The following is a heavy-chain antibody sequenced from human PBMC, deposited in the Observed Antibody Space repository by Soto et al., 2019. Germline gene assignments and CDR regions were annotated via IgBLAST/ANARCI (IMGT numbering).Heavy chain of an antibody. CDR1: GFTFSSYA. CDR3: AKDRAAAGTVPDAFDI. J-gene: IGHJ3*02. D-gene: IGHD6-13*01. V-gene: IGHV3-23*01. Sequence: PGGSLRLSCAASGFTFSSYAMSWVRQAPGKGLEWVSATSGSGGSTYYADSVKGRFTISRDNSKNTLYLQMNSLRAEDTAVYYCAKDRAAAGTVPDAFDIWGQGTMVTFSS. CDR2: TSGSGGST.